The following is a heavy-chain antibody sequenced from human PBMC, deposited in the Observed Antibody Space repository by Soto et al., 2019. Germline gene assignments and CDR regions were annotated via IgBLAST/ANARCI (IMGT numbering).Heavy chain of an antibody. D-gene: IGHD3-3*02. Sequence: GASVKVSCKASGYTFTTYYMHWVRQAPGQGLEWMGTIAPSGGSTIYAQKVQGRVTMTRDTSTSTAYMELSRLTSEDTAVYHCARALALFYHYYGMDFWGQGTMVTVSS. V-gene: IGHV1-46*01. CDR2: IAPSGGST. CDR1: GYTFTTYY. J-gene: IGHJ6*02. CDR3: ARALALFYHYYGMDF.